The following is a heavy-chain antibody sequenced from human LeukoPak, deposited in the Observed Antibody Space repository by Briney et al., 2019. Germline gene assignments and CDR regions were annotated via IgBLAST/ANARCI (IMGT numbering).Heavy chain of an antibody. D-gene: IGHD3-22*01. V-gene: IGHV1-46*01. CDR3: ARGSLGDYDSSFTGFDY. CDR2: INPSGGST. CDR1: GYTFTSYY. J-gene: IGHJ4*02. Sequence: ASVKVSCKASGYTFTSYYMHWVRQAPGQGLEWMGIINPSGGSTTYAQKFQGRVTMTRGMSTSTVYMELSSLRSEDTAVYYCARGSLGDYDSSFTGFDYWGQGTLVTVSS.